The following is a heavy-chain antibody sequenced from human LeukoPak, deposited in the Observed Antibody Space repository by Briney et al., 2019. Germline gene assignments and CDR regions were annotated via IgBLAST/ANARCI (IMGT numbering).Heavy chain of an antibody. D-gene: IGHD3-22*01. CDR2: ISGSGGST. J-gene: IGHJ4*02. Sequence: ETLSLTCAVYGGSFSGYYWSWVRQAPGKGLEWVSAISGSGGSTYYADSVKGRFTISRDNSKNTLYLQMNSLRAEDTAVYYCAKEHYYDSSGYPEYFDYWGQGTLVTVSS. CDR3: AKEHYYDSSGYPEYFDY. V-gene: IGHV3-23*01. CDR1: GGSFSGYY.